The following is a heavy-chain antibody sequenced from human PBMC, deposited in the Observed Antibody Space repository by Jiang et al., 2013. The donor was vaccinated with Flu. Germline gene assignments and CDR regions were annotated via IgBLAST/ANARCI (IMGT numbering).Heavy chain of an antibody. CDR1: GYSFTTFW. V-gene: IGHV5-51*01. CDR3: ARRRYSSGWYLDY. CDR2: IYPGDSDT. Sequence: SLKISCKGSGYSFTTFWIGWVRQMPGKGLEWMGIIYPGDSDTRYSPSFQGPVTISVDNSISTAYLQWSSLTASDTAMYYCARRRYSSGWYLDYWGQGTLVTVSS. J-gene: IGHJ4*02. D-gene: IGHD6-19*01.